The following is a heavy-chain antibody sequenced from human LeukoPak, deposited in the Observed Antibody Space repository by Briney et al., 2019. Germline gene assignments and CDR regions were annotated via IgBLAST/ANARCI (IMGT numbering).Heavy chain of an antibody. Sequence: GGSLRLSCAASGFTFSSYGMNWVRQAPGKGLEWVSGISGSGGSTYYADSVKGRFTISRDNSKNTLYLQMNSLRAEDTAVYYCANGAGGSSSWYKVYFDYWGQGTLVTVSS. D-gene: IGHD6-13*01. CDR2: ISGSGGST. CDR3: ANGAGGSSSWYKVYFDY. V-gene: IGHV3-23*01. J-gene: IGHJ4*02. CDR1: GFTFSSYG.